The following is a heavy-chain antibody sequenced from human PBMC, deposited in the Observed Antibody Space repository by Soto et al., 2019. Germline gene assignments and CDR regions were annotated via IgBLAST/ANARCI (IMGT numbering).Heavy chain of an antibody. CDR3: ARSPHYDFWSGYYAPHYYYGMDV. J-gene: IGHJ6*02. D-gene: IGHD3-3*01. CDR1: GYTMTGYY. Sequence: ASVKGACKASGYTMTGYYMHWVRQATGQGLEWMGWINPYSGGTNYAQKFQGWVTMTRDTSISTAYMELSRLRSDDTAVYYCARSPHYDFWSGYYAPHYYYGMDVWGQGTTVTVSS. CDR2: INPYSGGT. V-gene: IGHV1-2*04.